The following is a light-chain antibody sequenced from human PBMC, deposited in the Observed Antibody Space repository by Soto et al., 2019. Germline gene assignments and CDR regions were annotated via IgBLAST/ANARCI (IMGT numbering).Light chain of an antibody. CDR3: KKCKVAPFT. CDR2: GAY. J-gene: IGKJ4*01. V-gene: IGKV3-15*01. CDR1: QSVSTN. Sequence: EIVMTQSPVTLSVSPGERATLSCRASQSVSTNLAWYQQKPGQASRLLIYGAYTRATDIQARFSGSGSGAEFTLTIRSLQSEDCALYYCKKCKVAPFTFGGGTKVDIK.